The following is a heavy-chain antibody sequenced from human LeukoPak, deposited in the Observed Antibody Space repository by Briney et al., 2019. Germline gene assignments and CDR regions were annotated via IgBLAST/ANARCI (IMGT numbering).Heavy chain of an antibody. V-gene: IGHV3-48*01. CDR2: ISSSSSTI. J-gene: IGHJ4*02. Sequence: GGSLRLSCAASGFTFSSYSMHWVRQAPGKGLEWVSYISSSSSTIYYADSVKGRFTIYRDNSKNTLYLQMNSLRAEDTAVYYCAKDYWSSTSCYNNYFDYWGQGTLVTVSS. D-gene: IGHD2-2*02. CDR1: GFTFSSYS. CDR3: AKDYWSSTSCYNNYFDY.